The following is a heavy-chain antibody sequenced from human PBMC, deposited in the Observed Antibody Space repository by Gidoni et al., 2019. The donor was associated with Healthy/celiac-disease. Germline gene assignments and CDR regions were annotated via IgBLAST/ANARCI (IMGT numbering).Heavy chain of an antibody. D-gene: IGHD6-6*01. V-gene: IGHV3-23*01. CDR2: ISGSGGST. J-gene: IGHJ4*02. Sequence: EVQLLESGGGLVQPGGSLRLSCAASGFTFSSYDMSWVRQAPGKGLEWVSAISGSGGSTYYADSVKGRFTISRDNSKNTLYLQMNSLRAEDTAVYYCAKGRASSYSSSPLDYWGQVTLVTVSS. CDR3: AKGRASSYSSSPLDY. CDR1: GFTFSSYD.